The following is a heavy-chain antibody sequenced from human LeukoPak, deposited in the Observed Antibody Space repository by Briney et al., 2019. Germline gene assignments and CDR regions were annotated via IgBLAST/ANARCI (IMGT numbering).Heavy chain of an antibody. J-gene: IGHJ6*03. Sequence: GGSLRLSCAASGFTFSSYGMHWVRQAPGKGLEWVALIRYDGSNKYYADSVKGRFTISRDNSKNTLYLQMNSLRAEDTAVYYCAKVMLRCSSTSCYHYYYMDVWGKGTTVTISS. CDR1: GFTFSSYG. D-gene: IGHD2-2*01. CDR2: IRYDGSNK. V-gene: IGHV3-30*02. CDR3: AKVMLRCSSTSCYHYYYMDV.